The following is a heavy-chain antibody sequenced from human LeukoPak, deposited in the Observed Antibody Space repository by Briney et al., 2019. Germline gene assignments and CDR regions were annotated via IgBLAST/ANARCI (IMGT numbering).Heavy chain of an antibody. Sequence: GRSLRLSCAASGFTFSSYWMSLVRQAPGKGLEWVANIKQDGSEKYYVDSVKGRFTISRDNAKNSLYLQMNSLRAEDTAVYYCASGAPQLWHYWGQGTLVTVSS. J-gene: IGHJ4*02. V-gene: IGHV3-7*01. D-gene: IGHD3-16*01. CDR3: ASGAPQLWHY. CDR2: IKQDGSEK. CDR1: GFTFSSYW.